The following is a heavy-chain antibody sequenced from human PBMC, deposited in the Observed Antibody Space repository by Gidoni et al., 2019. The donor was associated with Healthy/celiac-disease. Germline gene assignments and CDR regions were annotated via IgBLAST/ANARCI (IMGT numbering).Heavy chain of an antibody. Sequence: EVQLVESGGGLVQPGGSMRLSCAASGFTFSSYWMSWVRKAPGKGLGWVANIKQDGSEKYYVDSVQGRFTISRDNAKNSLYLQMNSLRAEDTAVYYCARDQGGLWFGEYLYYFDYWGQGTLVTVSS. J-gene: IGHJ4*02. CDR3: ARDQGGLWFGEYLYYFDY. CDR2: IKQDGSEK. V-gene: IGHV3-7*03. D-gene: IGHD3-10*01. CDR1: GFTFSSYW.